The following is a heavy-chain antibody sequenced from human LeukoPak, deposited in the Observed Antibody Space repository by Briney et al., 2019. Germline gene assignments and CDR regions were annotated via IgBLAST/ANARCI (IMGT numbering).Heavy chain of an antibody. D-gene: IGHD3-10*01. J-gene: IGHJ5*02. Sequence: GGSLRLSCAASGFTFSSYDMHWVRQATGKGLEWFSAIGTAGDTYYPGSVKGRFTISRENAKNSLYLQMNSLRAGDTAVYYCARGRGWTSTNWFDPWGQGTLVTVSS. CDR2: IGTAGDT. V-gene: IGHV3-13*01. CDR1: GFTFSSYD. CDR3: ARGRGWTSTNWFDP.